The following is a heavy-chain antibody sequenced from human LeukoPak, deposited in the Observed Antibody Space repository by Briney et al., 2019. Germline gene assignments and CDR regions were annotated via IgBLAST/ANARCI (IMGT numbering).Heavy chain of an antibody. V-gene: IGHV1-69*04. CDR1: GGTFGSYG. CDR3: AKDLDTTVVLDAFDM. J-gene: IGHJ3*02. D-gene: IGHD4-23*01. CDR2: IIPMVDST. Sequence: SVKVSCKASGGTFGSYGFIWVRQAPGQGLEWVGRIIPMVDSTDHAQKFEGRVTITADKASSTAYMELRSLGSEDTAVYYCAKDLDTTVVLDAFDMWGQGTLVTVSS.